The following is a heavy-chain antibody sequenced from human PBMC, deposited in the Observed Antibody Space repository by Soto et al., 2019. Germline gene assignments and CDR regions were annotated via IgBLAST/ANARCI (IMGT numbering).Heavy chain of an antibody. Sequence: QVQLVHSGAEVKKPGSSVKVSCKASIRTFSRYAISWVRQAPGQGLEWMGGIIAIFGRANYAQKCQGRGTITEDESTSTAYRELSSLRSEDTAVYYCARDAGYSSGWNFDYWGQGTLVPVSS. CDR3: ARDAGYSSGWNFDY. CDR2: IIAIFGRA. CDR1: IRTFSRYA. J-gene: IGHJ4*02. D-gene: IGHD6-19*01. V-gene: IGHV1-69*01.